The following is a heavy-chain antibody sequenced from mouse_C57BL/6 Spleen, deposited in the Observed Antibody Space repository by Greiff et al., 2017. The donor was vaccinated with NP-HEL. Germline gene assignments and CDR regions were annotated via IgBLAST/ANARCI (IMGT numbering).Heavy chain of an antibody. D-gene: IGHD1-1*01. CDR2: IYPGSGST. CDR1: GYTFTSYW. Sequence: LQESGAELVKPGASVKMSCKASGYTFTSYWITWVKQRPGQGLEWIGDIYPGSGSTNYNEKFKSKATLTVDTSSSTAYMQLSSLTSEDSAVYYCGGYYYGSSYYFDYWGQGTTLTVSS. V-gene: IGHV1-55*01. CDR3: GGYYYGSSYYFDY. J-gene: IGHJ2*01.